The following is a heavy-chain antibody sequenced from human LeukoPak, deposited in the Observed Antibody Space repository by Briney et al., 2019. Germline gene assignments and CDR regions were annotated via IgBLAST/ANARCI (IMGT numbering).Heavy chain of an antibody. CDR1: GGSISSSSYY. J-gene: IGHJ3*02. CDR2: IYYSGST. CDR3: ARGLLLGYCSGGSCYGLRSFGRGAFDI. Sequence: SETLSLTCTVSGGSISSSSYYWGWIRQPPGKGLEWIGSIYYSGSTYYNPSLKSRVTISVDTSKNQFSLKLSSVTAADTAVYYCARGLLLGYCSGGSCYGLRSFGRGAFDIWGQGTMVTVSS. V-gene: IGHV4-39*07. D-gene: IGHD2-15*01.